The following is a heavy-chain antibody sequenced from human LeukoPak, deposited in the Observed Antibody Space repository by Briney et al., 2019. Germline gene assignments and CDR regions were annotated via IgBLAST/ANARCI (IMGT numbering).Heavy chain of an antibody. CDR2: INSDGSST. Sequence: PGGSLRLSCAASGFTFSSYWMHWVRQAPGKGLVWVSRINSDGSSTSYADSVKGRFTISRDNAKNTLYLQMNNLRAEDTAVYYCAKARDYHDYYWFDYWGQGTLVTVSS. D-gene: IGHD4-17*01. V-gene: IGHV3-74*01. CDR3: AKARDYHDYYWFDY. J-gene: IGHJ4*02. CDR1: GFTFSSYW.